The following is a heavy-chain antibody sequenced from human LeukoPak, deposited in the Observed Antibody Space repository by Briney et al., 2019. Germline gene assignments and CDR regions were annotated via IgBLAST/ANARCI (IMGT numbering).Heavy chain of an antibody. D-gene: IGHD2-2*01. CDR3: ASSIAVVPPGTGHWFDP. J-gene: IGHJ5*02. V-gene: IGHV4-61*05. Sequence: PSETLSLTCTVSGGSISSSSYYWSWIRQPPGKGLEWIGYIYYRGSTNYNPSLKSRVTISIDTSKNQFSLKLNSVTAADTAVYYCASSIAVVPPGTGHWFDPWGQGSLVTVSS. CDR2: IYYRGST. CDR1: GGSISSSSYY.